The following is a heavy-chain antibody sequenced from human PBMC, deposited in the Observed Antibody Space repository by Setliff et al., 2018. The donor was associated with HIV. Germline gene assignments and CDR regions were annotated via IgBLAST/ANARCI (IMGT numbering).Heavy chain of an antibody. D-gene: IGHD2-15*01. Sequence: ASVKVSCKVSGYTLTELSRHWVRQAPGKGLEWMGGFDPEDGETIYAQKFQGRVTMTEDTSTDTAYMELSSLRSEDTAVYYCALPYCGGGNCWSSASLPPAGWFDPWGQGTLVTVS. CDR2: FDPEDGET. CDR1: GYTLTELS. CDR3: ALPYCGGGNCWSSASLPPAGWFDP. J-gene: IGHJ5*02. V-gene: IGHV1-24*01.